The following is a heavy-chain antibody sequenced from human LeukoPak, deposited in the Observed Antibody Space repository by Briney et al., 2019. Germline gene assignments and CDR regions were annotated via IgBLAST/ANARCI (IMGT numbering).Heavy chain of an antibody. Sequence: GGSLRLSCAASGFTFSTYAMNWVRQAPGKGLEWVSSISGSGGSTYYADSVKGRFTLSRDNSRNTLYLQMNSLRVEGTAVYYCAKVSYGATVTTNDWGQGTLATVSS. CDR3: AKVSYGATVTTND. V-gene: IGHV3-23*01. D-gene: IGHD4-17*01. CDR1: GFTFSTYA. CDR2: ISGSGGST. J-gene: IGHJ4*02.